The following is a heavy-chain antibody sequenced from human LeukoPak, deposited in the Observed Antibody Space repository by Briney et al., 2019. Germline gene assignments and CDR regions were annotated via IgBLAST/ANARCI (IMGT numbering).Heavy chain of an antibody. CDR2: IYNSGST. CDR3: AKTDSSGYYSDY. D-gene: IGHD3-22*01. V-gene: IGHV4-31*03. Sequence: SSETLSLTCTVSGGSISSGGYYWGWIRQHPGKGLEWIGYIYNSGSTYYNSSLKSRVTISLDMSKNQFSLKLSSVTAADTAIYYCAKTDSSGYYSDYWGQGTLVTVSS. CDR1: GGSISSGGYY. J-gene: IGHJ4*02.